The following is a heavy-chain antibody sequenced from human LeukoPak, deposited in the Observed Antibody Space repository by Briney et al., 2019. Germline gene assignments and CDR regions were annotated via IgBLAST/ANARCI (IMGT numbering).Heavy chain of an antibody. J-gene: IGHJ3*02. CDR1: GFTFLNYG. CDR2: IWFDGIRK. CDR3: ARDLEDSSPFGAFDM. V-gene: IGHV3-33*01. D-gene: IGHD3-22*01. Sequence: PGGSLRLACAASGFTFLNYGMHWVRQVPGKGLEWVAAIWFDGIRKYYADSVKGRLTISRDNSKNTLYLQMNSLRAEGTAVYYCARDLEDSSPFGAFDMWGRETMVTVSS.